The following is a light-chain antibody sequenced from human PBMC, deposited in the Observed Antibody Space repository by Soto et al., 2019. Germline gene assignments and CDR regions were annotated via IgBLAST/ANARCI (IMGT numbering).Light chain of an antibody. CDR3: QQYNKWPPLT. J-gene: IGKJ4*01. V-gene: IGKV3-15*01. CDR2: DAS. Sequence: EIVMTQSPAPLSVSPGERVTLSCRASQSVSSDLAWYQRKPGQASRLLIYDASTRATGIPVRFSGSGSGTVFTLTISSLQSEDFARYYCQQYNKWPPLTVGGGTKVEI. CDR1: QSVSSD.